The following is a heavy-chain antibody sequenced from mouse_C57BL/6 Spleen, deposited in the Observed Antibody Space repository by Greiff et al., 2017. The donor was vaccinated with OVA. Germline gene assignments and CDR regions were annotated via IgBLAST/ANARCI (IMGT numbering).Heavy chain of an antibody. D-gene: IGHD2-2*01. CDR1: GYTFTSYW. CDR3: ALYGYDCDY. V-gene: IGHV1-69*01. CDR2: IDPSDSYT. J-gene: IGHJ2*01. Sequence: QVQLQQPGAELVMPGASVKLSCKASGYTFTSYWMHWVKQRPGQGLEWIGEIDPSDSYTNYNQKFKGKSTLTVDKSSSTAYMQLSSLTSEDSAVYYCALYGYDCDYWGQGTTLTVSS.